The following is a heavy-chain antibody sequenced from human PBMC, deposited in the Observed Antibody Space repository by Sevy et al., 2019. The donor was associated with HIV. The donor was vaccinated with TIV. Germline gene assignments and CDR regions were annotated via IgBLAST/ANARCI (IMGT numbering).Heavy chain of an antibody. V-gene: IGHV3-49*03. CDR2: IRAEAYGGTP. J-gene: IGHJ5*02. CDR1: GFTFGDFA. D-gene: IGHD6-19*01. CDR3: TRGWIAVTRRRFNGLDP. Sequence: GGSLRLSCTTSGFTFGDFAMSWFRQAPGKGLEWVGFIRAEAYGGTPEHAASVKGRLTTSRDDSKNITYLQMDSLETVDTAVYFCTRGWIAVTRRRFNGLDPWGQGTQVTVSS.